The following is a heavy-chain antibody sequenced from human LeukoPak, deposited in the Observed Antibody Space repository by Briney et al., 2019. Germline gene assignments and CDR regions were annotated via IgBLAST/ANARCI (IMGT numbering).Heavy chain of an antibody. CDR3: ARAAIAVAGDYNYHYMDV. CDR2: IYPSSGDI. V-gene: IGHV1-2*07. CDR1: GYTFTGHY. Sequence: ASVKVSCKASGYTFTGHYMHWGRQAPGQGHEWRGWIYPSSGDIDYSHIFEGRVTMTRDTSISTAYMELSRLRSDDTAVYYCARAAIAVAGDYNYHYMDVWGKGTTVTVSS. D-gene: IGHD6-19*01. J-gene: IGHJ6*03.